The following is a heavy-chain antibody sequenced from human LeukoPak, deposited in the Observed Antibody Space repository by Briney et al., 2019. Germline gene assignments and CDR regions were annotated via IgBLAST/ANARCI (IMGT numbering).Heavy chain of an antibody. CDR3: ARCAGDMTSYFDY. CDR2: IYPGDSDT. D-gene: IGHD3-16*01. CDR1: GYSFTTYW. J-gene: IGHJ4*02. Sequence: GESLKISCKASGYSFTTYWIGWVRQMPGKGLEWMGIIYPGDSDTRYSPSFQGQVTISADKSISTAYLQWSSLKASDTAMYYCARCAGDMTSYFDYWGQGTLVTVSS. V-gene: IGHV5-51*01.